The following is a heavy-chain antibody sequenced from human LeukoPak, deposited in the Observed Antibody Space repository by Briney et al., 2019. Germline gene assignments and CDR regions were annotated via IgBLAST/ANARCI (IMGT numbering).Heavy chain of an antibody. CDR3: AKEPREYCSSTSCPNWFDS. CDR1: GFTFNNYA. CDR2: ISASGGTT. D-gene: IGHD2-2*01. V-gene: IGHV3-23*01. J-gene: IGHJ5*01. Sequence: GGSLRLSCAASGFTFNNYAMSCVRQAPGKGLEWVSAISASGGTTYYADSVKGRFTISRDNSENTLFLQMNGLRAEDTAVYYCAKEPREYCSSTSCPNWFDSWGQGTLVTVSS.